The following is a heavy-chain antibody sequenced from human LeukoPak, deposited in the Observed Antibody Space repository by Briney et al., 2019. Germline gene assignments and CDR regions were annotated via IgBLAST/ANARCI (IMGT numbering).Heavy chain of an antibody. CDR3: ARVINSGYDWGGVDY. Sequence: ISSGSSYIYYADSVKGRFTISRDNAKNSLYLQMNSLRAEDTAVYYCARVINSGYDWGGVDYWGQGTLVTVSS. D-gene: IGHD5-12*01. J-gene: IGHJ4*02. V-gene: IGHV3-21*01. CDR2: ISSGSSYI.